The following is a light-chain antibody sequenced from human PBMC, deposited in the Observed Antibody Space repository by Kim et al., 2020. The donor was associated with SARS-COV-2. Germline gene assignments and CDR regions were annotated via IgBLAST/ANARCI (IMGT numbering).Light chain of an antibody. CDR1: SLRSYY. V-gene: IGLV3-19*01. CDR2: GKN. Sequence: ALGQTVRITCQGDSLRSYYATWDQQKPGQAPMLVIYGKNSRPSGIPDRFSASSSGNTASLTITGTQAGDEADYYCNSRDSNDNVIFGGGTQLTVL. J-gene: IGLJ2*01. CDR3: NSRDSNDNVI.